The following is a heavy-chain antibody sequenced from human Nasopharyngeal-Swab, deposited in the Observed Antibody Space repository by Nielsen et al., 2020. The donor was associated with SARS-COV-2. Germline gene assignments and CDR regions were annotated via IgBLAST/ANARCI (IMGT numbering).Heavy chain of an antibody. V-gene: IGHV3-23*01. CDR2: ISGSGGST. CDR3: AKGAVAGVGGYYYYMDV. J-gene: IGHJ6*03. Sequence: GGSLRLSCAASGFTFSSYAMSWVRQAPGKGLEWASAISGSGGSTYYADSVKGRFTISRDNSKNTLYLQMNSLRAEDTAVYYCAKGAVAGVGGYYYYMDVWGKGTTVTVSS. D-gene: IGHD6-19*01. CDR1: GFTFSSYA.